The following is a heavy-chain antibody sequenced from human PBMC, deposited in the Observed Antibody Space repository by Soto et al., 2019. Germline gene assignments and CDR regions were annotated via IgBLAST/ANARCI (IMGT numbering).Heavy chain of an antibody. V-gene: IGHV3-23*01. CDR2: ISGSGGST. CDR3: AKDTAEYYYGSGGFDY. J-gene: IGHJ4*02. Sequence: EVQLLESGGGLVQPGGSLRLSCAASGFTFSSYAMSWVRQAPGKGLEWVSAISGSGGSTYYADSVKGRFTISRDNSKNTLYLQMNSLRAEDTAVYNCAKDTAEYYYGSGGFDYWGQGTLVTVSS. D-gene: IGHD3-10*01. CDR1: GFTFSSYA.